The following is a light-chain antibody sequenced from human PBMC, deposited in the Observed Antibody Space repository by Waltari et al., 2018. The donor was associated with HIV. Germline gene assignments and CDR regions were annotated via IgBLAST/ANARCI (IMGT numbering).Light chain of an antibody. Sequence: DIQMTQSPSSLSASVGDRVTITCRASQDIRDELGWFQQKPGKAPKRLIYGASSLQSGVPSRFSGSGSGTEFTLTISSLQPEDFATYYCLQYNSYPHTFAGGTKVEIK. V-gene: IGKV1-17*01. CDR2: GAS. CDR1: QDIRDE. J-gene: IGKJ4*01. CDR3: LQYNSYPHT.